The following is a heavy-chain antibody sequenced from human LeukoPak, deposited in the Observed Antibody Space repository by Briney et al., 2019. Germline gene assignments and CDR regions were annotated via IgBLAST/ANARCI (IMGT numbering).Heavy chain of an antibody. D-gene: IGHD2-15*01. V-gene: IGHV6-1*01. J-gene: IGHJ3*02. CDR3: ARGGAGGRAFDI. CDR1: GDSISSNSAA. CDR2: TYYRSKWNN. Sequence: SQTLSLTCAISGDSISSNSAAWNWIRQSPSRGLEWLGRTYYRSKWNNDYAVSVKSRLTINTDTSNNQFSLQLDSVTPEDTAVYYCARGGAGGRAFDIWGQGTLVTVSS.